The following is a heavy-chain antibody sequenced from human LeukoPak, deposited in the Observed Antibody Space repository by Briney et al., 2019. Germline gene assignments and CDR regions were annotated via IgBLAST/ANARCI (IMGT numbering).Heavy chain of an antibody. CDR2: IRYDGSNK. CDR1: GFTFSSYG. D-gene: IGHD4-17*01. Sequence: PGGSLRLSCAASGFTFSSYGMHWVRQAPGKGLEWVAFIRYDGSNKYYADSVKGRFTISRDNSKNTLHLQMNSLRAEDTAVYYCAKDPYGDYTFDYWGQGTLVTVSS. J-gene: IGHJ4*02. CDR3: AKDPYGDYTFDY. V-gene: IGHV3-30*02.